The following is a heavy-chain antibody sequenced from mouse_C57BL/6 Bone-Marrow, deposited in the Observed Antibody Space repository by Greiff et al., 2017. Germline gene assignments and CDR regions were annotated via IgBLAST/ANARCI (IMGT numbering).Heavy chain of an antibody. CDR2: INPGSGGT. Sequence: VQLQQSGAELVRPGTSVKVSCKASGYAFTNYLIEWVKQRPGQGLEWIGVINPGSGGTNYNEKFKGKATLTADKSSSTAYMQLSSLTSEDSAVYFCARAPDGDYWGQGTTLTVSS. D-gene: IGHD2-3*01. J-gene: IGHJ2*01. CDR3: ARAPDGDY. V-gene: IGHV1-54*01. CDR1: GYAFTNYL.